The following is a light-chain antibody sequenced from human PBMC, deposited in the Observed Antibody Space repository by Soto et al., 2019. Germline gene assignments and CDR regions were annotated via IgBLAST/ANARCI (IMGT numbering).Light chain of an antibody. V-gene: IGKV1-39*01. Sequence: DIQMTQSPSSLSASVADRVTITCRASQSIRRSLNWYQQKPGKAPKLLIYAASSLQSGVPSRFSCSRYATDFTLTITSLQSEDFAIYYCQQSYSSPRTFGQGTKVDIK. CDR1: QSIRRS. CDR2: AAS. CDR3: QQSYSSPRT. J-gene: IGKJ1*01.